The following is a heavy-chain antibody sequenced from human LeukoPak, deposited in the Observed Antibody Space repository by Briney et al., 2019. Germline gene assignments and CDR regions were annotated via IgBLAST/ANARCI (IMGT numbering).Heavy chain of an antibody. CDR2: IIPIFGTA. J-gene: IGHJ4*02. Sequence: SVKVSCKASGYTFTSYYMHWVRQAPGQGLEWMGRIIPIFGTANYAQKFQGRVTITTDESTSTAYMELSSLRSEDTAVYYCARASGYDWGVDYWGQGTLVTVSS. D-gene: IGHD5-12*01. CDR3: ARASGYDWGVDY. CDR1: GYTFTSYY. V-gene: IGHV1-69*05.